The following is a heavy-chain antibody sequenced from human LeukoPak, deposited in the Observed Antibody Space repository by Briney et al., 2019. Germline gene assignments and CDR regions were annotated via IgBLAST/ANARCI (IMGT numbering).Heavy chain of an antibody. CDR3: ARGSRGDFWSGCRYYFDY. Sequence: SETLSLTCTVSGSSISSSSFYWGWIRQPPGKGLEWIGTIYYSGSTYYNPSLNSRVTISVDTSKNQFSLKLSSVTAADTAVYYCARGSRGDFWSGCRYYFDYWGQGTLVTVSS. CDR1: GSSISSSSFY. V-gene: IGHV4-39*07. CDR2: IYYSGST. J-gene: IGHJ4*02. D-gene: IGHD3-3*01.